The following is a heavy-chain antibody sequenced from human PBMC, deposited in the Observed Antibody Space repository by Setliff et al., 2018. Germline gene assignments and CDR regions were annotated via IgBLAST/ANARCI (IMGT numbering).Heavy chain of an antibody. CDR2: ISSTGSYK. Sequence: GGSLRLSCAASGFTFNSYSINWVRQAPGKGLEWVSSISSTGSYKPYADSVRGRFTISRDNAKNSVDLQMSSLRPEDTAVYYCAKADCSSITCPFDSWGQGTPVTVSS. CDR3: AKADCSSITCPFDS. J-gene: IGHJ4*02. V-gene: IGHV3-21*06. D-gene: IGHD2-2*01. CDR1: GFTFNSYS.